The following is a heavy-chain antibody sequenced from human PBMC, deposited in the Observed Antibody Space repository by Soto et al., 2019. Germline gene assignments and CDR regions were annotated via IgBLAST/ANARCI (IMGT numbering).Heavy chain of an antibody. J-gene: IGHJ4*02. Sequence: GASVKVSCKASGYTFTGYYMHWVRQAPGRGLEWMGWINPNSGDTKYAQKFQGRVTMTRDTSISTAYMELSSLRSDDAAVYYCAREGVYGGRQPDYWGQGTLVTVSS. CDR2: INPNSGDT. CDR3: AREGVYGGRQPDY. V-gene: IGHV1-2*02. CDR1: GYTFTGYY. D-gene: IGHD2-15*01.